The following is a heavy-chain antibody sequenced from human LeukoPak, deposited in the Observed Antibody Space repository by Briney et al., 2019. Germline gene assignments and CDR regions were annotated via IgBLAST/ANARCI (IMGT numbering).Heavy chain of an antibody. J-gene: IGHJ4*02. Sequence: GESLKISCRGSGYSFTSYWIGWVRQMPGKGLEWMGIIYPGDSDTRYSPSFQGQVTISADKSIGTAYLQWSSLKASDTAMYYCARQTPVDTAMVTSMDYWGQGTVVTVSS. CDR1: GYSFTSYW. CDR3: ARQTPVDTAMVTSMDY. V-gene: IGHV5-51*01. CDR2: IYPGDSDT. D-gene: IGHD5-18*01.